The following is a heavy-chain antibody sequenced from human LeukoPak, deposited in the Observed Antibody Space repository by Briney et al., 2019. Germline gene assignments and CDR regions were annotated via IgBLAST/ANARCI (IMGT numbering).Heavy chain of an antibody. V-gene: IGHV1-2*02. CDR2: INPNSGGT. CDR1: GYTFTGYY. Sequence: ASVKVSCKASGYTFTGYYMHWVRQAPGQGLEWMGWINPNSGGTNYAQKFQGRVTMTRDTSISTAYMELSRLRSDDTAVYYCARGWRAVPYYYDSSGHDAFDIWGQGTMVTVSS. D-gene: IGHD3-22*01. CDR3: ARGWRAVPYYYDSSGHDAFDI. J-gene: IGHJ3*02.